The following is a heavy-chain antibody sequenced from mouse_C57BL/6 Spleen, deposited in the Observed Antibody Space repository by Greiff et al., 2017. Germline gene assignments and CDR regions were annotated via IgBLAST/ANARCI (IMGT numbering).Heavy chain of an antibody. CDR1: GFTFSNYW. Sequence: DVQLQESGGGLVQPGGSMKLSCVASGFTFSNYWMNWVRQSPEKGLEWVAQIRLKSDNYATHYAESVKGRFTISRDDSKSSVYLQMNNLRAEDTGIYYCTWDFAYWGQGTLVTVSA. D-gene: IGHD4-1*01. J-gene: IGHJ3*01. V-gene: IGHV6-3*01. CDR3: TWDFAY. CDR2: IRLKSDNYAT.